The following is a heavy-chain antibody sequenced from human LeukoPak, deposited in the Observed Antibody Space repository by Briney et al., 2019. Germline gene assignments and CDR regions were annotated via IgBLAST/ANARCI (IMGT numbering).Heavy chain of an antibody. D-gene: IGHD3-3*01. V-gene: IGHV4-59*12. CDR3: ARVTTIFGVVIRRRYYYMDV. CDR1: GGSISSYY. CDR2: IYYSGST. Sequence: PSETLSLTCTVSGGSISSYYWSWIRQPPGKGLEWIGYIYYSGSTNYNPSLKSRVTISVDTSKNQFSLKLSSVTAADTAVYYCARVTTIFGVVIRRRYYYMDVWGKGTTVTVSS. J-gene: IGHJ6*03.